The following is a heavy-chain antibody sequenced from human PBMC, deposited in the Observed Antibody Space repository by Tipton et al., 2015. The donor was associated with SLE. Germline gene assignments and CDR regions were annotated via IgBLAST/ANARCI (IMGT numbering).Heavy chain of an antibody. CDR1: GGSISGGGNY. J-gene: IGHJ4*02. D-gene: IGHD1-26*01. CDR2: IYYSGST. Sequence: TLSLTCTVSGGSISGGGNYWSWIRQHPGKGLEWIGYIYYSGSTHYNPSLKSRVTISIDTSKNQFSLKLSSVTAADTAVYYCAKDSGTYYFDFWGQGVLVNVSS. V-gene: IGHV4-30-4*01. CDR3: AKDSGTYYFDF.